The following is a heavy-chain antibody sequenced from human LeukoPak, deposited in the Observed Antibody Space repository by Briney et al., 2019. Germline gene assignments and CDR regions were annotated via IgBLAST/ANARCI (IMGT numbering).Heavy chain of an antibody. Sequence: SQTLSLTCALSGDSVSSNSAAWNWIRQSPSRGLEWLGRTYYRSKWYNDYAVSVKSRITINPDTSKNQFSLQLNSVTPEDTAVYYCARESKIRRVIAARLDYWGQGTLVTVSS. CDR3: ARESKIRRVIAARLDY. CDR1: GDSVSSNSAA. CDR2: TYYRSKWYN. J-gene: IGHJ4*02. D-gene: IGHD6-6*01. V-gene: IGHV6-1*01.